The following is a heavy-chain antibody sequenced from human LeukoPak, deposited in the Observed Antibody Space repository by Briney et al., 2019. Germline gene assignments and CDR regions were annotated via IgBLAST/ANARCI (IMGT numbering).Heavy chain of an antibody. CDR3: VKTMMTFGGVTRTDAFDI. CDR2: INNNGDST. Sequence: PGGSLRLSCSASGFTFSTFAMHWVRQAPGKRLEYVSGINNNGDSTYYSDSVKARLTISRDNSKNTLFLQMASLRAEDTAVYYCVKTMMTFGGVTRTDAFDIWGQGTMVIVSS. CDR1: GFTFSTFA. V-gene: IGHV3-64D*06. D-gene: IGHD3-16*01. J-gene: IGHJ3*02.